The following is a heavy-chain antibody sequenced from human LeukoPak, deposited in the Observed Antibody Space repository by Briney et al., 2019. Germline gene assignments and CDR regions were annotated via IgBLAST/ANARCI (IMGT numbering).Heavy chain of an antibody. Sequence: SETLSLTCTVSGGSISSYYWSWIRQPAGKGLEWIGRIYTSGSTNYNPSLKSRVTMSVDTSKNLFSLKLSSVTAADTAVYYCARDLGGIAAAAADYWGQGTLVTVSS. CDR3: ARDLGGIAAAAADY. J-gene: IGHJ4*02. D-gene: IGHD6-13*01. CDR1: GGSISSYY. CDR2: IYTSGST. V-gene: IGHV4-4*07.